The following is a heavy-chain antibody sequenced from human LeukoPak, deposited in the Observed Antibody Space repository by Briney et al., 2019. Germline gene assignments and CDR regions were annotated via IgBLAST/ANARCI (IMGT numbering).Heavy chain of an antibody. CDR2: ISYDGSNK. CDR1: GFTFSSYG. J-gene: IGHJ4*02. Sequence: GRSLRLSRAASGFTFSSYGMHWVRQAPGKGLEWVAVISYDGSNKYYADSVKGRFTISRDNSKNTLYLQMNSLRAEDTAVYYCAKDRGREITFGGVIVYYFDYWGQGTLVTVSS. D-gene: IGHD3-16*02. CDR3: AKDRGREITFGGVIVYYFDY. V-gene: IGHV3-30*18.